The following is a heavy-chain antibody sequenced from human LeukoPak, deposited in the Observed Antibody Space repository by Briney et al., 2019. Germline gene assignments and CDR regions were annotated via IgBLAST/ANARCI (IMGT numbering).Heavy chain of an antibody. CDR1: GFTVSSNS. V-gene: IGHV3-66*01. D-gene: IGHD3-16*01. Sequence: GGSLRLSCAASGFTVSSNSMSWVRQAPGKGLVWVSVIYTGGTTYYPDSVKGRFTISRDNSKSTLYLQMNSMRAEDTAVYYCARDVAAPGGVYFDYWGQGTLVTVSS. CDR2: IYTGGTT. CDR3: ARDVAAPGGVYFDY. J-gene: IGHJ4*02.